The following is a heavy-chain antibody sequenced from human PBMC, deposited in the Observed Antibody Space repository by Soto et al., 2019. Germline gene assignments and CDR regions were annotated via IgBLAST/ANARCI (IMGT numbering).Heavy chain of an antibody. Sequence: GGSLRLSCAASGFTFSSYGMHWVRQAPGKGLEWVAVISYDGSNKYYADSVKGRFTISRDNSKNTLYLQMNSLRAEDTAVYYCAKVDYRNQGYFQHWGQGTLVTVPS. CDR2: ISYDGSNK. CDR3: AKVDYRNQGYFQH. V-gene: IGHV3-30*18. D-gene: IGHD4-4*01. CDR1: GFTFSSYG. J-gene: IGHJ1*01.